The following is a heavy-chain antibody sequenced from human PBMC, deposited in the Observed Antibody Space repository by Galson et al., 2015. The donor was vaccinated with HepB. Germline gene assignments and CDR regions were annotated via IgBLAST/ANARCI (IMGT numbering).Heavy chain of an antibody. J-gene: IGHJ6*02. CDR3: ARALSYYDSSGYSPHYYYYGMDV. CDR1: GGSISSYY. Sequence: SETLSLTCTVSGGSISSYYWSWIRQPPGKGLEWIGYIYYSGSTNYNPSLKSRVTISVDTSKNQFSLKLSSVTAADTAVYYCARALSYYDSSGYSPHYYYYGMDVWGQGTTVTVSS. D-gene: IGHD3-22*01. V-gene: IGHV4-59*01. CDR2: IYYSGST.